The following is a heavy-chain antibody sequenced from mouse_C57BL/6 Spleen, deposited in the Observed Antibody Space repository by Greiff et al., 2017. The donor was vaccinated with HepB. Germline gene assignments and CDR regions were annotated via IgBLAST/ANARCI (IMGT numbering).Heavy chain of an antibody. V-gene: IGHV10-1*01. J-gene: IGHJ2*01. CDR1: GFSFNTYA. CDR3: VSGGITTGGFDY. CDR2: IRSKSNNYAT. Sequence: EVKLVESGGGLVQPKGSLKLSCAASGFSFNTYAMNWVRQAPGKGLEWVARIRSKSNNYATYYADSVKDRFTISRDDSESMLYLQMNNLKTEDTAMYYCVSGGITTGGFDYWGQGTTLTVSS. D-gene: IGHD2-4*01.